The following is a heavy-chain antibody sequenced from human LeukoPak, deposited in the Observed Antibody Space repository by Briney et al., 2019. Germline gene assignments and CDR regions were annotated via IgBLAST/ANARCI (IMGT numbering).Heavy chain of an antibody. CDR2: IYSGGTT. CDR1: GFTVSSNY. J-gene: IGHJ3*02. Sequence: GGSLRLSCAASGFTVSSNYVTWVRQAPGKGLEWVSVIYSGGTTYYADSVKGRFTISRDNSKNTLYLHMNSLRAEDTAVYFCARGLLREYAFDIWGQGTMVTVS. CDR3: ARGLLREYAFDI. D-gene: IGHD2-15*01. V-gene: IGHV3-66*01.